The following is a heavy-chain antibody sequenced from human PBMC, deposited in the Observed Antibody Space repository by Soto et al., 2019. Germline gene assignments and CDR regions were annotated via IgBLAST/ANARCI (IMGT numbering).Heavy chain of an antibody. D-gene: IGHD3-16*01. CDR1: GYTFISYG. Sequence: QVQLVQSGAEVKKPGASVKVSCKASGYTFISYGISWVRQAPGQGFEWMGRISTYNGDTNYAQKFQGRVTMTTDTSTSTAYMELRSLRSDDTAVYYCARIKEGWFDPWGQGTLVTVSS. CDR2: ISTYNGDT. J-gene: IGHJ5*02. CDR3: ARIKEGWFDP. V-gene: IGHV1-18*01.